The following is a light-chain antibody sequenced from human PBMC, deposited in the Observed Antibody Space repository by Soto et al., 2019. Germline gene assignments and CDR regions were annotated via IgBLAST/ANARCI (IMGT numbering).Light chain of an antibody. V-gene: IGKV1-33*01. J-gene: IGKJ4*01. CDR2: DAS. CDR3: QQYDNLPLT. Sequence: DIQMTQSPSSLSASVGDRVTITCPASQDISNYLNWYQQKPGKAPKLLIYDASNLETGVPSMFSGSAAETDVTFTISSLQPEDIATYYCQQYDNLPLTFRGGTKVEIK. CDR1: QDISNY.